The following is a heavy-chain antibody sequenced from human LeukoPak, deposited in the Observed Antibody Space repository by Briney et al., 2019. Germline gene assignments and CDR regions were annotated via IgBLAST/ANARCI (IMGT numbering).Heavy chain of an antibody. Sequence: PGGSLRLSCAASGFTFSSYAMHWVRQAPGKGLEWVAVISYDGSNKYYADSVKGRFTISRGNSKNTLYLQMNSLRAEDTAVYYCARAMIEVVFTTLLDYCGQGTLVTVSS. D-gene: IGHD3-22*01. CDR1: GFTFSSYA. V-gene: IGHV3-30*04. CDR2: ISYDGSNK. J-gene: IGHJ4*02. CDR3: ARAMIEVVFTTLLDY.